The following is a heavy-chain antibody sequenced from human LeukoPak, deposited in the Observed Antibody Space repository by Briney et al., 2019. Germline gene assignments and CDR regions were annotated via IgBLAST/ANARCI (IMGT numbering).Heavy chain of an antibody. D-gene: IGHD1-26*01. CDR3: ARLVGATVELDY. V-gene: IGHV4-59*08. CDR2: IYYSGST. CDR1: GGSISSYY. Sequence: SETLFLTCTVSGGSISSYYWSWIRQPPGKGLEWIGYIYYSGSTNYNPSLKSRVTISVDTSKNQFSLKLSSVTAADTAVYYCARLVGATVELDYWGQGTLVTVSS. J-gene: IGHJ4*02.